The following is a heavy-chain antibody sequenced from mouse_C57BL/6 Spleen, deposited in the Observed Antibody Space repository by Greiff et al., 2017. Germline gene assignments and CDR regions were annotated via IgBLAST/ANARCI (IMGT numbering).Heavy chain of an antibody. D-gene: IGHD3-3*01. J-gene: IGHJ3*01. CDR1: GYTFTSYW. V-gene: IGHV1-59*01. Sequence: VQLQQPGAELVRPGTSVKLSCKASGYTFTSYWMHWVKQRPGQGLEWIGVIDPSDSYTNYNQKFKGKATLTVDTSSSTAYMQLSSLTSEDSAVYYCAREAVFAYWGQGTLVTVSA. CDR2: IDPSDSYT. CDR3: AREAVFAY.